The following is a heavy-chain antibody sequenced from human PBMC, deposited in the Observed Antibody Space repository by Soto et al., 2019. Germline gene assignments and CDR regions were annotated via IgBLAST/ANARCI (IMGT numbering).Heavy chain of an antibody. CDR3: TTPQPDFWSGFDH. J-gene: IGHJ4*02. Sequence: ASVKVSCKVSGDTLSELSIHWVRQAPGKGLEWMGGFDPEQAETIYAQKFQGRVTMTEDKSTDTAYMELTGLTSDDTAVFYCTTPQPDFWSGFDHWGKGTLVTVSS. CDR1: GDTLSELS. D-gene: IGHD3-3*01. V-gene: IGHV1-24*01. CDR2: FDPEQAET.